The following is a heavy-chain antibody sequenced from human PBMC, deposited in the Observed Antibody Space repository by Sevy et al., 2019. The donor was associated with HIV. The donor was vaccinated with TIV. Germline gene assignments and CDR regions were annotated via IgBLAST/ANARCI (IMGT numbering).Heavy chain of an antibody. CDR1: DASINTINYY. Sequence: SETLSLTCTVSDASINTINYYWGWIRQPPGKGLEWIASIYYSGNTYHNPSVESRVTISVDTSKYQFSLKLNSVSAADTAVYYCVRHRVQHIPEAADFGYWGQGTLVTDSS. CDR3: VRHRVQHIPEAADFGY. V-gene: IGHV4-39*01. CDR2: IYYSGNT. D-gene: IGHD2-2*02. J-gene: IGHJ4*02.